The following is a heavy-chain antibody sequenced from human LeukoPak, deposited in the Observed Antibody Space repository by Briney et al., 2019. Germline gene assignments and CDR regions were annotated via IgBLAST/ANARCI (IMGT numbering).Heavy chain of an antibody. D-gene: IGHD2-8*02. CDR2: INTDGSST. J-gene: IGHJ6*03. CDR3: ARDSGYYYMDV. V-gene: IGHV3-74*01. Sequence: GGSLRLSCAASGFTFSSYWMHWVRQAPGKGLVWVSRINTDGSSTSYADSVKGRFTISRDNAKNTLYLQMNSLRAEDTAVYYCARDSGYYYMDVWGKGTTVTVSS. CDR1: GFTFSSYW.